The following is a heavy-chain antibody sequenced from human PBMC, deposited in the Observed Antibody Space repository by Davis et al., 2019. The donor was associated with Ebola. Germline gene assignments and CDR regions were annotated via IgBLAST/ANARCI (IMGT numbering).Heavy chain of an antibody. CDR3: ARVTIFGFGMDV. CDR2: IYYSGST. CDR1: GGSISSYY. Sequence: SETLSLTCTVSGGSISSYYWSWIRQPPGKGLEWIGYIYYSGSTNYNPSLKSRVTISVDTPKNQFSLKLSSVTAADTAVYYCARVTIFGFGMDVWGQGTTVTVSS. J-gene: IGHJ6*02. D-gene: IGHD3-3*01. V-gene: IGHV4-59*01.